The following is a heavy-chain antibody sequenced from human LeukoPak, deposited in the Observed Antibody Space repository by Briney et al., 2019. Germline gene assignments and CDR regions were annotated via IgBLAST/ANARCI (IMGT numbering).Heavy chain of an antibody. CDR3: ARGSAKHYYGSGSYLYYYYMGV. V-gene: IGHV4-59*01. J-gene: IGHJ6*03. CDR1: GGSISSYY. D-gene: IGHD3-10*01. Sequence: SETLSLTCTVSGGSISSYYWSWIRQPPGKGLEWIGYIYYSGSTNYNPSLKSRVTISVDTSKNQFSLKLSSVTAADTAVYYCARGSAKHYYGSGSYLYYYYMGVWGKGTTVTVSS. CDR2: IYYSGST.